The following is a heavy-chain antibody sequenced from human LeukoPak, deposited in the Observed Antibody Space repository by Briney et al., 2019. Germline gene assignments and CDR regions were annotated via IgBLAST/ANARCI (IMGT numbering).Heavy chain of an antibody. CDR1: GGSFSGYY. V-gene: IGHV4-34*01. CDR2: INHSGST. CDR3: ARGLSAIVY. D-gene: IGHD2-15*01. Sequence: TETLSLTCAVYGGSFSGYYWSWIRQPPGKGLEWIGEINHSGSTNYNPSLKSRVTISVDTSKNQFSLKLSSVTAADTAVYYCARGLSAIVYWGQGTLVTVSS. J-gene: IGHJ4*02.